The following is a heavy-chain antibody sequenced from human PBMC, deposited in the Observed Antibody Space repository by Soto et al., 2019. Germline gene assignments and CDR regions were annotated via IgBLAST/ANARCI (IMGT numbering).Heavy chain of an antibody. CDR1: GGSISSYY. V-gene: IGHV4-59*08. Sequence: PSETLSLTCTVSGGSISSYYWSWIRQPPGKGLEWIAYIYYSGSTNYNPSLKSRVTISVDTSKNQFSLNLSSVTAADTAVYYCARHLPYCGGDCYSLDYWGQGTLVTVSS. D-gene: IGHD2-21*02. J-gene: IGHJ4*02. CDR3: ARHLPYCGGDCYSLDY. CDR2: IYYSGST.